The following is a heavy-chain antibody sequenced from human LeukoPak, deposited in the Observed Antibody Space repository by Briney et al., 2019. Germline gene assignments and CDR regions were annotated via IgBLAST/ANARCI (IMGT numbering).Heavy chain of an antibody. J-gene: IGHJ1*01. CDR1: GFTFSSYS. Sequence: GGSLRLSCAASGFTFSSYSMNWVRQAPGKGLEWVSSISGSSSYIYYADSVKGRFTISRHNAKNSLYLQMNSLRAEDTAVYYCASLVGARPYFQHWGQGTLVTVSS. V-gene: IGHV3-21*04. CDR3: ASLVGARPYFQH. CDR2: ISGSSSYI. D-gene: IGHD1-26*01.